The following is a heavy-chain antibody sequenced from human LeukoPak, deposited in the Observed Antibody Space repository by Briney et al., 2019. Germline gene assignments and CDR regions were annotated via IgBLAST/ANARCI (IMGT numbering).Heavy chain of an antibody. CDR1: GVSFDDYY. Sequence: SETLSLTCAASGVSFDDYYWDWVRQTPGKGLEWIGEINHSGYTNDSPSLKSRVTLSIDTSRKQFSLNLRSVTVADAGIYYCTRMTTGHDYWGQGTLVTVSS. V-gene: IGHV4-34*01. CDR3: TRMTTGHDY. D-gene: IGHD4-17*01. CDR2: INHSGYT. J-gene: IGHJ4*02.